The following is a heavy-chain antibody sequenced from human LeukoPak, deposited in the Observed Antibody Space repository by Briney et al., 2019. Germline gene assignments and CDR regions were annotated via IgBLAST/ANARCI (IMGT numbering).Heavy chain of an antibody. J-gene: IGHJ3*02. CDR2: INPHSGDT. V-gene: IGHV1-2*02. D-gene: IGHD2-15*01. CDR3: ARDYRPVVSFDI. Sequence: ASVKVSCKASGYTFTSYGISWVRQAPGQGLEWMGWINPHSGDTNYAQKFQGRVTMTRDTSISTAYMDLSRLRSDDTAVYYCARDYRPVVSFDIWGQGTMVTVSS. CDR1: GYTFTSYG.